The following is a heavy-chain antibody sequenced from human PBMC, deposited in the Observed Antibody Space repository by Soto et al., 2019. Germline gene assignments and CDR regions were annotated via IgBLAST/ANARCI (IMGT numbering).Heavy chain of an antibody. CDR2: IKSKTDGGTT. Sequence: AGGSLRLSCAASGFTFSNAWMSWVRQAPGKGLEWVGRIKSKTDGGTTDYAAPVKGRFTISRDDSKNTLYLQMNSLKTEDTAVYYCTTGSSSWYPLLQHWGQGTLVTVSS. CDR1: GFTFSNAW. J-gene: IGHJ1*01. D-gene: IGHD6-13*01. CDR3: TTGSSSWYPLLQH. V-gene: IGHV3-15*01.